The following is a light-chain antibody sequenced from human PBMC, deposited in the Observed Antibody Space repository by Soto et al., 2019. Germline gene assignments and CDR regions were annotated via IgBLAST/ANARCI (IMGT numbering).Light chain of an antibody. Sequence: QSALTQPPSASGSPGQSVTISCTGTSSDVGLYNYVSWYQQHPGKAPKVIIFEVSQRPSGVPYRFSGSKSGNTASLTVSGLQAEDEADYYCCSYAGSYTYVVFGGGTKVTVL. J-gene: IGLJ2*01. CDR1: SSDVGLYNY. V-gene: IGLV2-8*01. CDR3: CSYAGSYTYVV. CDR2: EVS.